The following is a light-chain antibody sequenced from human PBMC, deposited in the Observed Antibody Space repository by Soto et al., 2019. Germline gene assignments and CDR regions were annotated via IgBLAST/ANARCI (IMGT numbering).Light chain of an antibody. CDR1: QSISSY. CDR2: AAS. J-gene: IGKJ5*01. V-gene: IGKV1-39*01. CDR3: QQSYSTPSIT. Sequence: DIQMTQSPSSLSASVGDRVTITCRASQSISSYLNWYQQTPGKAPKLLIYAASSLQSGVPSRFSGSGSGTDFTLTISSLQPEDFATYYCQQSYSTPSITFGQGTRLEI.